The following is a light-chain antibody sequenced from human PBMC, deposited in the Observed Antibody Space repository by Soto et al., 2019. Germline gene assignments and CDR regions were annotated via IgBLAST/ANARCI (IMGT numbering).Light chain of an antibody. V-gene: IGLV1-44*01. Sequence: QSVLTQPASASGTHGQRVTISCSGGSSNIGTNAVNWYQQLPGTAPKLLIYNNNQRPSGVPDRFSGSKSGTSASLAISGLQSEDEADYYCAAWDDSLNGYVFGTGTKVTVL. CDR2: NNN. CDR1: SSNIGTNA. CDR3: AAWDDSLNGYV. J-gene: IGLJ1*01.